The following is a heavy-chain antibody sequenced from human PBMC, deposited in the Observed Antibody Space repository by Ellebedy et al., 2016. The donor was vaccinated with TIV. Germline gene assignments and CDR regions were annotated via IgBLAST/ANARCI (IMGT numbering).Heavy chain of an antibody. Sequence: GGSLRLSCAASGFTFSDHYMEWVRQASGKGLEWVARIRNKAKSYSTEYAASVKGRFTISRDDSKNSLYLQMNSLKSDDTAIYFCSRSLSDWGQGTLVTVSS. J-gene: IGHJ4*02. CDR3: SRSLSD. D-gene: IGHD3-3*01. CDR1: GFTFSDHY. V-gene: IGHV3-72*01. CDR2: IRNKAKSYST.